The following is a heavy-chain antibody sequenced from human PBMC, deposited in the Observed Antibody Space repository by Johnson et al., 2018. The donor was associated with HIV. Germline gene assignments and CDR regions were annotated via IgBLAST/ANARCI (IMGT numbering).Heavy chain of an antibody. CDR3: AKEDCSAIVCSDDGFHL. CDR2: IRYDGNNK. CDR1: GITFSSSG. J-gene: IGHJ3*01. Sequence: QVQLVESGGGVVQPGGSLRLSCAASGITFSSSGMNWVRQAPGKGLEWVSFIRYDGNNKYYIDSVKGRFTISRDNSKNTLYLQMNSLRAEDTAVYYCAKEDCSAIVCSDDGFHLWGQGTMVTLSS. V-gene: IGHV3-30*02. D-gene: IGHD2-15*01.